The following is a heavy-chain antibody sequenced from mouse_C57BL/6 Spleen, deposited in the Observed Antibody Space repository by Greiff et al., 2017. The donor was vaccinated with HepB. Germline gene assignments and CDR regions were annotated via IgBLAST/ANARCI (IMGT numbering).Heavy chain of an antibody. D-gene: IGHD3-2*02. J-gene: IGHJ3*01. CDR1: GFTFSSYA. V-gene: IGHV5-4*01. Sequence: EVQRVESGGGLVKPGGSLKLSCAASGFTFSSYAMSWVRQTPEKRLEWVATISDGGSYTYYPDNVKGRFTISRDNAKNNLYLQMSHLKSEDTARYVWAREQGRGTAQATPFPYWGQGTLVTVSA. CDR2: ISDGGSYT. CDR3: AREQGRGTAQATPFPY.